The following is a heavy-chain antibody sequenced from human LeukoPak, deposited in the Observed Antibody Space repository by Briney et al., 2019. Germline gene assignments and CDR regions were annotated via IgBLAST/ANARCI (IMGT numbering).Heavy chain of an antibody. CDR1: GFTFSAYA. CDR3: AKFSGIWHYFPMDV. V-gene: IGHV3-23*01. CDR2: ISDSGAST. Sequence: PGGSLRLSCGVSGFTFSAYAMSWVRQAPGKGLEWVSAISDSGASTYYADSVKGRFTISREHSTNTVYLQMSSLRADDTAVYYCAKFSGIWHYFPMDVWGQGTTVTVSS. J-gene: IGHJ6*02. D-gene: IGHD3-10*01.